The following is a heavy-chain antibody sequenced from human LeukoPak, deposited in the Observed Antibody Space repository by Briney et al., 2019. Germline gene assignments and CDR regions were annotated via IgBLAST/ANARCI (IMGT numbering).Heavy chain of an antibody. CDR3: ARARRLGAHDRQVNAFDI. Sequence: ASVKVSCKVSGYTLTELSMRWVRQAPGKGLEWMGGFDPEDGETIYAQKFQGRVTMTEDTSTDTAYMELSSLRSEDTAVYYCARARRLGAHDRQVNAFDIWGQGTMVTVSS. CDR1: GYTLTELS. D-gene: IGHD3-16*01. CDR2: FDPEDGET. V-gene: IGHV1-24*01. J-gene: IGHJ3*02.